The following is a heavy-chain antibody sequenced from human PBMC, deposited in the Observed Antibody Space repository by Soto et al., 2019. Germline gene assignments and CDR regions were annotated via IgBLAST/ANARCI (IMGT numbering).Heavy chain of an antibody. V-gene: IGHV4-59*01. CDR3: ARDTELGPHYYYYYGMDV. CDR2: IYYSGST. J-gene: IGHJ6*02. Sequence: SETLSLTCTVSGGSISSYYWSWIRQPPGKGLEWIGYIYYSGSTNYNPSLKSRVTISVDTAKNQFSLKLSSVTAADTAVYDCARDTELGPHYYYYYGMDVWGQGTTVTVSS. CDR1: GGSISSYY. D-gene: IGHD7-27*01.